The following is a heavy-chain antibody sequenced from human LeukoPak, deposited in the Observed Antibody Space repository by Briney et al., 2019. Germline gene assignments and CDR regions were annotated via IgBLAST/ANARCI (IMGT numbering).Heavy chain of an antibody. Sequence: ASVKVSCKASGYTFTNYGISWVRQAPGQGLEWMGWISAYNGNTNFAQKLQNRVTMTTDTSTSTAYMELRSLRYDDTAVYYCMREDPSLAAADHWGQGTLVTVSS. V-gene: IGHV1-18*01. D-gene: IGHD6-13*01. J-gene: IGHJ4*02. CDR2: ISAYNGNT. CDR3: MREDPSLAAADH. CDR1: GYTFTNYG.